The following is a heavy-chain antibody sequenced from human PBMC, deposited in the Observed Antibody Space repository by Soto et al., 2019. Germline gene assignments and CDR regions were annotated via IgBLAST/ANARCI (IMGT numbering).Heavy chain of an antibody. CDR1: GGSITSYY. CDR2: VYHSGTT. V-gene: IGHV4-59*01. J-gene: IGHJ4*02. Sequence: SETLSLTCTVSGGSITSYYWSWIRQPPGKGLEWIGYVYHSGTTNYNPSLQSRVPTSLDRSKNQFSLEVRSVSAADTAAYYCARGPVSMIRGVLMSGKPSYYFDFWGQGILVTVSS. CDR3: ARGPVSMIRGVLMSGKPSYYFDF. D-gene: IGHD3-10*01.